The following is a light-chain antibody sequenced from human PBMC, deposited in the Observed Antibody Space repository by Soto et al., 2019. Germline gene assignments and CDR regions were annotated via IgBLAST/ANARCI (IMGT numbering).Light chain of an antibody. CDR3: SSYTSSSTL. CDR1: SSDVGDYNY. V-gene: IGLV2-14*01. J-gene: IGLJ1*01. CDR2: DVS. Sequence: QSALTQPASVSGSPGQSITISCTGTSSDVGDYNYVSWYQQHPGKAPKLMLYDVSNRPSGISNRFSDSKSGNTASLTISGLQAEDDDDYCCSSYTSSSTLFGTGTKVTVL.